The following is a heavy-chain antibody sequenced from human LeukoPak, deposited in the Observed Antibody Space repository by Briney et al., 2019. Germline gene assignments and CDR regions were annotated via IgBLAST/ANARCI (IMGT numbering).Heavy chain of an antibody. CDR3: ARGPQAYYDSSGLDY. Sequence: GRSLRLSCAASGFTFSSYAMHWVRQAPGKGLEWVAVISYDGSNKYYADSVKGRFTISRDNSKNTLYLQMNSLRAEDTAVYYCARGPQAYYDSSGLDYWGQGTLVTVPS. CDR1: GFTFSSYA. V-gene: IGHV3-30*01. D-gene: IGHD3-22*01. CDR2: ISYDGSNK. J-gene: IGHJ4*02.